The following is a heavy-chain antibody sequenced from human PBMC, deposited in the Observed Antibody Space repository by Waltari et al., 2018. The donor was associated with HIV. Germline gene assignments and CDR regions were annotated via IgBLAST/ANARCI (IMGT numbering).Heavy chain of an antibody. CDR3: ARGGGTYSAY. CDR2: ISVSVSTI. J-gene: IGHJ4*02. V-gene: IGHV3-11*01. CDR1: GFTFSDYY. D-gene: IGHD2-15*01. Sequence: QVGESGGVLVKLGGSLRLACAASGFTFSDYYMSWIRQAPEKGLEWVSVISVSVSTIDYAASVKGSLPMSRDDAKKSLYLQKNRLRAEDTALYYSARGGGTYSAYCGEGILVTVSS.